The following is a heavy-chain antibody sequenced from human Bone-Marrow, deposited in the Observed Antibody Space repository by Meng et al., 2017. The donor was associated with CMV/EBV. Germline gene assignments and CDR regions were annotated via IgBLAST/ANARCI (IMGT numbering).Heavy chain of an antibody. CDR1: GYTFTGYY. CDR2: ISAYNGNT. V-gene: IGHV1-18*04. Sequence: ASVKVSCKASGYTFTGYYMHWVRQAPGQGLEWMGWISAYNGNTNYAQKLQGRVTMTTDTSTSTAYMELRSLRSDDTAVYYCARDLGYSGYDWEGSWFDPWGQGTLVTVPS. CDR3: ARDLGYSGYDWEGSWFDP. D-gene: IGHD5-12*01. J-gene: IGHJ5*02.